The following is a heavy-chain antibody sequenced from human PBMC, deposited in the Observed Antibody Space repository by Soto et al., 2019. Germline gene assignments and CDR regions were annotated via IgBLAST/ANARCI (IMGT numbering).Heavy chain of an antibody. CDR1: GYTFTNYW. V-gene: IGHV5-51*01. CDR3: AASIFYYGMDV. Sequence: GESLKISCKGSGYTFTNYWIGWVRQMPGKGPEWMGIIYPGDSDTKYNPSFQGQVTISADKSITTTYLQWCSLKASDTAIYYCAASIFYYGMDVWGQGTTVTVPS. CDR2: IYPGDSDT. J-gene: IGHJ6*02.